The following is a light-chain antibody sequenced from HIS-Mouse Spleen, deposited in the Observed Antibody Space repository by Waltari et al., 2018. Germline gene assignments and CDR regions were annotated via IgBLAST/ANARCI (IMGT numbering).Light chain of an antibody. CDR2: RNN. J-gene: IGLJ3*02. Sequence: QSVLTQPLSASGTPGQRVTISCSVSCPHIGSNYLYWYQQIPGTPPKLLIYRNNQLPSGVPDRFSGSKSGTSASLAICGLRSEDEADYYCAAWEDSLSCWVFGGVTNLTFL. V-gene: IGLV1-47*01. CDR3: AAWEDSLSCWV. CDR1: CPHIGSNY.